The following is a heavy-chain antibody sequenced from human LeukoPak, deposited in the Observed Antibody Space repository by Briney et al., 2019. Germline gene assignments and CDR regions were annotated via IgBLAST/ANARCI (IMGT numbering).Heavy chain of an antibody. Sequence: PSETLSLTCTVSGGSISSYYWSWIRQPPGKGLEWIGYIYYSGSTNYNPSLKSRVTISLDTSKNQFSLKLNSVTAADTAVYYCASFYCSGGSCYQYFSYYYMDVWGKGTTVTISS. V-gene: IGHV4-59*08. D-gene: IGHD2-15*01. CDR1: GGSISSYY. CDR3: ASFYCSGGSCYQYFSYYYMDV. J-gene: IGHJ6*03. CDR2: IYYSGST.